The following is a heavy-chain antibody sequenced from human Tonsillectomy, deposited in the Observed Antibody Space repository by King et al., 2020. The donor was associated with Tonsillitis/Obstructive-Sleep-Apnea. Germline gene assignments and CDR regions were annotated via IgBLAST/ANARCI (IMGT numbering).Heavy chain of an antibody. Sequence: EVQLVESGGGLVKPGGSLRLSCAASGFTFSSYSMNWVRQAPGKGLEWVSSISSSSSYIYYADSGKGRFTISRDTAKNSLYLQMNSLRAEDTAVYYCAREQSYDFWSGAYYYYMDVWGKGTTVTVSS. D-gene: IGHD3-3*01. J-gene: IGHJ6*03. CDR3: AREQSYDFWSGAYYYYMDV. CDR2: ISSSSSYI. CDR1: GFTFSSYS. V-gene: IGHV3-21*01.